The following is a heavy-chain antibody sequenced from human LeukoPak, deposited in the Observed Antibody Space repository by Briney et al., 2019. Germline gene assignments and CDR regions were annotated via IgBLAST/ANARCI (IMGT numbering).Heavy chain of an antibody. CDR1: GDSVSSNGVA. V-gene: IGHV6-1*01. CDR2: TYYGSKWSN. J-gene: IGHJ4*02. D-gene: IGHD1-1*01. CDR3: TRGWNSAFDY. Sequence: SQTLPLTCVISGDSVSSNGVAWNWVRQSPSRGLEWLGRTYYGSKWSNDYALSVKSRITINPDTSKNQFSLQLNSVTPEDTAVYYCTRGWNSAFDYWGQGTLVTVSS.